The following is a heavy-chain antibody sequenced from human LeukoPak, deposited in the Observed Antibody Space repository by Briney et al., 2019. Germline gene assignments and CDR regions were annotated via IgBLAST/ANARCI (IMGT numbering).Heavy chain of an antibody. V-gene: IGHV4-61*08. Sequence: PSETLSLTCTVSGASVSSGDYHWSWARQAPGKGLEWIGHNGDPSYNPSLKSRVVISIDTSRNQFSLRLNSVTAADTATYFCVTYYVNGGGRGHWGPGALVTVSS. CDR3: VTYYVNGGGRGH. CDR1: GASVSSGDYH. CDR2: HNGDP. D-gene: IGHD3-16*01. J-gene: IGHJ4*02.